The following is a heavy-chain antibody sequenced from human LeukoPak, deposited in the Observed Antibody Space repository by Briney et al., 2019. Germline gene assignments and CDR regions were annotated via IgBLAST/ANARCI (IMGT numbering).Heavy chain of an antibody. Sequence: GGSLRLSCEGSGFTFSSYWMTWVRQAPGKGLEWVANLRKDGSLKYYEDSVKGRFTISRDNARNSLYLQMISVKAEDMAVYYCARDEGPDDSRGSFDAFDIWGQGTMVTVSS. CDR3: ARDEGPDDSRGSFDAFDI. J-gene: IGHJ3*02. CDR2: LRKDGSLK. CDR1: GFTFSSYW. V-gene: IGHV3-7*01. D-gene: IGHD3-22*01.